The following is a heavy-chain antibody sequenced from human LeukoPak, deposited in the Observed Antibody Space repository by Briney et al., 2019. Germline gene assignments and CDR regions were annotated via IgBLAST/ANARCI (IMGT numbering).Heavy chain of an antibody. CDR2: IYYSGST. CDR3: ARQGESSSSVYYYYYYMDV. V-gene: IGHV4-39*01. D-gene: IGHD6-6*01. CDR1: GGSISSSSYY. J-gene: IGHJ6*03. Sequence: SETPSLTCTVSGGSISSSSYYWGWIRQPPGKGLEWIGSIYYSGSTYYNPSLKSRVTISVDTSKNQFSLKLSSVTAADTAVYYCARQGESSSSVYYYYYYMDVWGKGTTVTVSS.